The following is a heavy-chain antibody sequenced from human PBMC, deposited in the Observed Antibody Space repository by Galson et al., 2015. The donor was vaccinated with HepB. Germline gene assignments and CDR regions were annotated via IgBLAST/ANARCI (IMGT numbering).Heavy chain of an antibody. CDR3: ATSLRSGDSVPGPEWFDP. V-gene: IGHV4-30-4*01. D-gene: IGHD2-15*01. J-gene: IGHJ5*02. CDR2: IHYGGTT. CDR1: GVSVSSGDYD. Sequence: QVQLQESGPGLVKPSQTLSLTCTVSGVSVSSGDYDWTWIRQSPGTGLEWIGYIHYGGTTDYNPSLKSRVTMSVDTSKNQFCLKMTSVTAADTAVYYCATSLRSGDSVPGPEWFDPWGQGVLVIVSS.